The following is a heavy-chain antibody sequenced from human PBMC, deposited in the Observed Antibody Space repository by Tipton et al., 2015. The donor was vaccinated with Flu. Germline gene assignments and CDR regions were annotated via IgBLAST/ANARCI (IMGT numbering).Heavy chain of an antibody. CDR3: AGIAVAGIFDY. D-gene: IGHD6-19*01. J-gene: IGHJ4*02. Sequence: TLSLTCTVSGGSISSYYWSWIRQPAGKGLEWIGRIYTSGSTNYNPSLKSRVTMSVDTSKNQFSLKLSSVIAADTAVYYCAGIAVAGIFDYWGQGTLVTVSS. CDR2: IYTSGST. CDR1: GGSISSYY. V-gene: IGHV4-4*07.